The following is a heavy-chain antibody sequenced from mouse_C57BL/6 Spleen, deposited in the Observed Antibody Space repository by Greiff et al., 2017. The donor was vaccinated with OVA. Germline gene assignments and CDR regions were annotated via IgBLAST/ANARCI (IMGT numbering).Heavy chain of an antibody. V-gene: IGHV1-15*01. J-gene: IGHJ2*01. CDR1: GYTFTDYE. D-gene: IGHD1-1*01. CDR2: IDPETGGT. Sequence: QVQLQQSGAELVRPGASVTLSCKASGYTFTDYEMHWVKQTPVHGLEWIGAIDPETGGTAYNQKFKGKAILTADKSSSTAYMELRSLTSEDSAVYYCTRWGPPTVVATDYWGQGTTLTVSS. CDR3: TRWGPPTVVATDY.